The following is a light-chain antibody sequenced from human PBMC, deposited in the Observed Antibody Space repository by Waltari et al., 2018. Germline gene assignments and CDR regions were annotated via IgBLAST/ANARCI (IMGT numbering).Light chain of an antibody. CDR2: AAS. V-gene: IGKV1-6*01. Sequence: AIQMTQSPSSLSASVGDRVTITCRASEDIRNNLGWYQQKPGKAPRLLIFAASTLQSGVPSRFSGSGSGTDFTLTISSLQPEDFATYFCLQDYIFPLTFGGGTTVEI. CDR3: LQDYIFPLT. J-gene: IGKJ4*01. CDR1: EDIRNN.